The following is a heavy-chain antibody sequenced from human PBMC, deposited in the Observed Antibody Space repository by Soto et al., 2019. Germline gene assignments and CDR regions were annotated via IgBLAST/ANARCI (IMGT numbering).Heavy chain of an antibody. D-gene: IGHD3-9*01. J-gene: IGHJ4*02. CDR3: TTTILRYFDWLSRFDY. CDR2: IKSKTDGGTT. Sequence: GGSLRLSCAASGFTFSNAWMNWVRQAPGKGLEWVGRIKSKTDGGTTDYAATVKGRFTISRNDSKNTLYLQMNSLKTEDTAVYYCTTTILRYFDWLSRFDYWGQGTLVTVSS. V-gene: IGHV3-15*07. CDR1: GFTFSNAW.